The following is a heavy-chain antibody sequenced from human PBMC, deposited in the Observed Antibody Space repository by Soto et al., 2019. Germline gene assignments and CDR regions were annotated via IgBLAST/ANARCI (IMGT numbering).Heavy chain of an antibody. CDR2: INASIGNT. J-gene: IGHJ4*02. CDR1: GYTFTSYA. V-gene: IGHV1-3*01. Sequence: ASVKVSCKASGYTFTSYAMHWVRQAPGQRLEWMGWINASIGNTNYAQKFQGRVTITRDESTSTAYMELSSLRSEDTAVYYCARGADYWGQGTLVTVSS. CDR3: ARGADY.